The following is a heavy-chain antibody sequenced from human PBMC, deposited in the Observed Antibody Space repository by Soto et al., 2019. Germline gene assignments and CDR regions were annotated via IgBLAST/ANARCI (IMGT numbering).Heavy chain of an antibody. J-gene: IGHJ4*02. CDR1: GGSISSNDHY. D-gene: IGHD4-17*01. Sequence: PSETLSLTCTVSGGSISSNDHYWSWIRQPPGKALEWIGYIYYSGSPYYNPSLKSRIAMSVDTSKNQFSLKLNSLTAADTAVYYCARRTTVTLRANYFFDYWGQGILVTVSS. CDR2: IYYSGSP. CDR3: ARRTTVTLRANYFFDY. V-gene: IGHV4-30-4*01.